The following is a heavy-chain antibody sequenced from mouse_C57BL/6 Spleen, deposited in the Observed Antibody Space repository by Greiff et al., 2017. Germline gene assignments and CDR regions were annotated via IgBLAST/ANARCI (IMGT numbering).Heavy chain of an antibody. Sequence: QVQLQQPGAELVRPGSSVKLSCKASGYTFTSYWMHWVKQRPIQGLEWIGNIDPSDSETHYNQKFKDKATLTVDKSSSTAYMQLSSLTSEDSAVYYCAMVYDYGGFDYWGQGTTRTVSS. J-gene: IGHJ2*01. CDR3: AMVYDYGGFDY. CDR1: GYTFTSYW. CDR2: IDPSDSET. D-gene: IGHD2-4*01. V-gene: IGHV1-52*01.